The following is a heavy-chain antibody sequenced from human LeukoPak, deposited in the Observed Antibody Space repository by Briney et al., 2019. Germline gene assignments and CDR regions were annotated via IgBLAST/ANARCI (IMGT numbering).Heavy chain of an antibody. J-gene: IGHJ4*02. CDR3: ARVAVADSFDY. CDR2: ISGSGGSK. V-gene: IGHV3-23*01. Sequence: GGSLRLSCAASGFTVSSYAMSWVRQAPGKGLEWISAISGSGGSKYYADSVKGRFTISRDTSTNTLYLQLNSLRAEDTAVYYCARVAVADSFDYWGQGTLVTVSS. CDR1: GFTVSSYA. D-gene: IGHD6-19*01.